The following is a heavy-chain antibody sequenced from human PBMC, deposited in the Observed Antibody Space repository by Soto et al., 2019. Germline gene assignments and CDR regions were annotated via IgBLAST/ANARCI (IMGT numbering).Heavy chain of an antibody. Sequence: PGESLRLSSAASGFSFSSYAMSGVRQAPGKGLEWVSTISTGGDYIYYADSVKGRFTVSRDHSKNTLYLQMNSLRADDTAIYYCAKDGRKFGELFWFGPWGQGT. J-gene: IGHJ5*02. CDR2: ISTGGDYI. D-gene: IGHD3-10*01. CDR1: GFSFSSYA. V-gene: IGHV3-23*01. CDR3: AKDGRKFGELFWFGP.